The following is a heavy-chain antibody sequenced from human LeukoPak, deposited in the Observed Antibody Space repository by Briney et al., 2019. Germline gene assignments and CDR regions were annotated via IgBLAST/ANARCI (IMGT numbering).Heavy chain of an antibody. CDR3: ARDWAWGGYDH. D-gene: IGHD3-16*01. CDR1: GFTFSSYA. CDR2: ISYDGSNK. Sequence: GGSLRLSCAASGFTFSSYAMHWVRQAPGKGLEWVAVISYDGSNKYYADSVKGRFTISRDNSKNTLYLQMSSLRAEDTAVYYCARDWAWGGYDHWGQGALVTVSS. V-gene: IGHV3-30-3*01. J-gene: IGHJ4*02.